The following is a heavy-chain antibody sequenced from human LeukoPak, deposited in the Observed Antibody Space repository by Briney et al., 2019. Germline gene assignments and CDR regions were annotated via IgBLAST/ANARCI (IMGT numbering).Heavy chain of an antibody. CDR2: ISYDGSNK. V-gene: IGHV3-30-3*01. CDR3: TKGYCSSTSCQEDY. Sequence: GGSLRLSCAASGFTFSSYAMHWVRQAPGKGLEWVAVISYDGSNKYYADSVKGRFTISRDNSKNTLYLQMNSLRAEDTAVYYCTKGYCSSTSCQEDYWGQGTLVTVSS. D-gene: IGHD2-2*01. CDR1: GFTFSSYA. J-gene: IGHJ4*02.